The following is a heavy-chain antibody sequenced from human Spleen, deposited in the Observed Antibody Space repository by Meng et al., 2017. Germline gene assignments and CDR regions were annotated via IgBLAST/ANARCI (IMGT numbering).Heavy chain of an antibody. CDR2: IYAGDSDI. D-gene: IGHD5-18*01. CDR3: ARIDSAMVTNFDY. Sequence: GESLKISCKGSGYSFSSYWIGWVRQMPGKGLEWMGIIYAGDSDIRYSPSFQGQVTMSGDRSISTAYLQWSSLKASDTAMYYCARIDSAMVTNFDYWGQGTLVTVSS. V-gene: IGHV5-51*01. CDR1: GYSFSSYW. J-gene: IGHJ4*02.